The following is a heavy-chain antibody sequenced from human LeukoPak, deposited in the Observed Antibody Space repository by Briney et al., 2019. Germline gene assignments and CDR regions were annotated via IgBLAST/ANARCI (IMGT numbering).Heavy chain of an antibody. CDR2: IIPIFGTA. V-gene: IGHV1-69*13. CDR1: GGTFSSYA. CDR3: ARDGEVQRYYYYYYMDV. J-gene: IGHJ6*03. D-gene: IGHD1-1*01. Sequence: GASVKVSCKASGGTFSSYAISWVRQAPGQGLEWMGGIIPIFGTANYAQKFQGRVTITADESTSTAYMELSSLRSEDTAVYYCARDGEVQRYYYYYYMDVWGKGTTVTVSS.